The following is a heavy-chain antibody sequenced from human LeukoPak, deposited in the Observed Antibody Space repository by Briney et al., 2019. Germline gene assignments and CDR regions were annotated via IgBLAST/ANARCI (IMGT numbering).Heavy chain of an antibody. CDR3: ARSRYCTNGVCYHGAFDI. V-gene: IGHV1-2*02. CDR1: GYTFTGYY. J-gene: IGHJ3*02. Sequence: ASVKVSCKASGYTFTGYYMHWVRQAPGQGLEWMGWINPNSGGTNYAQRFQGRVTMTRDTSISTAYMELSRLRSEDTAVYYCARSRYCTNGVCYHGAFDIWGQGTMVTVSS. D-gene: IGHD2-8*01. CDR2: INPNSGGT.